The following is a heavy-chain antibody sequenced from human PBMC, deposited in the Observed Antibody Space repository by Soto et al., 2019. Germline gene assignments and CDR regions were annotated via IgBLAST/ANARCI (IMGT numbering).Heavy chain of an antibody. CDR2: IYYSGST. J-gene: IGHJ6*02. Sequence: SETLSLTCAVSGYSISSSNWWGWIRQPPGKGLEWIGYIYYSGSTYYNPSLKSRVTMSVDTPKNQFSLKLSSVTAVDTAVYYCARNNRDYYYGMDVWGQGTTVTVSS. CDR3: ARNNRDYYYGMDV. CDR1: GYSISSSNW. V-gene: IGHV4-28*01.